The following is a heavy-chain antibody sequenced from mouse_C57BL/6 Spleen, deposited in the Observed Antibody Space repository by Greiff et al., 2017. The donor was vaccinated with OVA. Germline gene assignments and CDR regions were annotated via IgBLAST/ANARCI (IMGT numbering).Heavy chain of an antibody. CDR3: ARIWGYDGRYYFDY. V-gene: IGHV8-12*01. J-gene: IGHJ2*01. CDR2: IYWDDDK. D-gene: IGHD2-2*01. CDR1: GFSLSTSGMG. Sequence: QVTLKESGPGILQSSQTLSLTCSFSGFSLSTSGMGVSWIRQPSGKGLEWLAHIYWDDDKRYNPSLKSRLTISKDTSRNQAFLKITSVDTADTATYYCARIWGYDGRYYFDYWGQGTTLTVSS.